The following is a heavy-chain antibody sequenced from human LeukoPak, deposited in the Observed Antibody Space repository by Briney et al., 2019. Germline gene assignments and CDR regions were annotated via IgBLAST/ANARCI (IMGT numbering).Heavy chain of an antibody. CDR1: GYTFTGYY. CDR3: ARDEGYSSSWYPG. V-gene: IGHV1-2*02. J-gene: IGHJ4*02. Sequence: ASVKVSFKASGYTFTGYYMHWRRQPPGQGLEWVGLINPNSGGTNYAQKFQGRVTMTRDTSISTAYMELSRLRSDDTAVYYCARDEGYSSSWYPGWGQGTLVTVSS. D-gene: IGHD6-13*01. CDR2: INPNSGGT.